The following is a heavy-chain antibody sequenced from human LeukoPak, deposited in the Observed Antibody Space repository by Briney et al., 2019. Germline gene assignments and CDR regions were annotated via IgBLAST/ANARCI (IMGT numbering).Heavy chain of an antibody. CDR1: GFTFSSYA. J-gene: IGHJ6*02. CDR2: ISYDGSNK. D-gene: IGHD6-13*01. CDR3: ARDVVGSSNNGMDV. Sequence: PGGSLRLSCAASGFTFSSYAMHWVRQAPGKGLEWVAVISYDGSNKYYADSVKGRFTISRDNSKNTLYLQMNSLRAEDTAVYYCARDVVGSSNNGMDVWGQGTTATVSS. V-gene: IGHV3-30-3*01.